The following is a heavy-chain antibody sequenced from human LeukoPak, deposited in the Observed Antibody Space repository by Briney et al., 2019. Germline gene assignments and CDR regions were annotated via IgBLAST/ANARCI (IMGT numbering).Heavy chain of an antibody. CDR1: GFTFSDYW. V-gene: IGHV3-7*01. CDR3: ARRGGSSSRRSPIDY. CDR2: IKQDGSQR. J-gene: IGHJ4*01. Sequence: GGSLRLSCTASGFTFSDYWMTWVRQAPGKGPEWVANIKQDGSQRYYVDSVRGRFTISRDNAKNSLFLQMNGLRAEDTAVYYCARRGGSSSRRSPIDYWGQEPWSPPPQ. D-gene: IGHD6-6*01.